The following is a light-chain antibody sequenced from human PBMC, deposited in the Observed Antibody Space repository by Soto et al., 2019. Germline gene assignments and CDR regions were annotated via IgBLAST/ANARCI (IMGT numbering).Light chain of an antibody. J-gene: IGKJ4*01. CDR2: DAS. CDR3: QQRSNWPPFT. CDR1: QSVSSY. Sequence: EIVLTQSPATLSLSPGERATLSCRASQSVSSYLAWYQQKPGKAPRLLIYDASNRATGIPARFSGSGSGTDFTLTISSLEPADFSVYYCQQRSNWPPFTFGGGTQVEIK. V-gene: IGKV3-11*01.